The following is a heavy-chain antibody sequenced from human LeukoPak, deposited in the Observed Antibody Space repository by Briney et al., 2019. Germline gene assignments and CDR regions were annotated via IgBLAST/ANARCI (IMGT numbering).Heavy chain of an antibody. Sequence: PSETLSLTCAVYGGSFSGYYWSWIRQPPGKGLEWIGEINHSGSTNYNPSLKSRVTISVDTSKNQFSLKLSSVTAADTAVYYCARSGGSWYHYFDYWGQGTLVTVSS. V-gene: IGHV4-34*01. J-gene: IGHJ4*02. CDR1: GGSFSGYY. CDR3: ARSGGSWYHYFDY. D-gene: IGHD6-13*01. CDR2: INHSGST.